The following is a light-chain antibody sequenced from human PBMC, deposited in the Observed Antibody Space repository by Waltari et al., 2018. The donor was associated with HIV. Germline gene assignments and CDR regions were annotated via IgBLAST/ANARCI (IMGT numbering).Light chain of an antibody. V-gene: IGKV3-20*01. CDR1: QSVTTNF. CDR2: GGS. J-gene: IGKJ1*01. Sequence: ENVLTQSPGTLSLSPGATATLSCRATQSVTTNFLAWYQQKPGQAPRLLIYGGSNRATGIPDRFSGSGSGTDFTLTISRLEPEDFAVYYCHQYSSSYQTFGQGTKVEI. CDR3: HQYSSSYQT.